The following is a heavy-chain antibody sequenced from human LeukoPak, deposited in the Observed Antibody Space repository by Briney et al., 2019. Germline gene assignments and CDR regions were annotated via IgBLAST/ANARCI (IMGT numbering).Heavy chain of an antibody. CDR2: IYYSGST. CDR1: GGSISSSSYY. D-gene: IGHD3-16*01. V-gene: IGHV4-39*01. CDR3: ASHGGGGFDY. Sequence: SETLSLTCTVSGGSISSSSYYWGWIRQPPGKGLEWIGSIYYSGSTYYNPSLKSRVTISVDTSKNQFSLKLSSVTAADTAMYYCASHGGGGFDYWGQGTLVTVSS. J-gene: IGHJ4*02.